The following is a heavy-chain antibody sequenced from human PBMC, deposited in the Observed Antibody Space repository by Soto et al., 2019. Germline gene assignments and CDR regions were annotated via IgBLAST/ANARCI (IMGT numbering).Heavy chain of an antibody. V-gene: IGHV4-31*03. Sequence: PSETLSLTCTVSGGSISSGGYYWSWIRQHPGKGLEWIGYIYYSGSTYYNPSLKSRVTISVDTSKNQFSLKLSSVTAADTAVYYCARRQQLESLVPHNWFDPWGQGTLVTVSS. CDR1: GGSISSGGYY. D-gene: IGHD6-13*01. CDR3: ARRQQLESLVPHNWFDP. CDR2: IYYSGST. J-gene: IGHJ5*02.